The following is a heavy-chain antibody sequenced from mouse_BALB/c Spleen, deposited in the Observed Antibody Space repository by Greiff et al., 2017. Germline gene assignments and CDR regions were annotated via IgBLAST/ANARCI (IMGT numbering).Heavy chain of an antibody. V-gene: IGHV1-4*01. CDR3: ARAGLRREVLAY. CDR1: GYTFTSYT. CDR2: INPSSGYT. D-gene: IGHD2-4*01. J-gene: IGHJ3*01. Sequence: VQGVESGAELARPGASVKMSCKASGYTFTSYTMHWVKQRPGQGLEWIGYINPSSGYTNYNQKFKDKATLTADKSSSTAYMQLSSLTSEDSAVYYCARAGLRREVLAYWGQGTLVTVSA.